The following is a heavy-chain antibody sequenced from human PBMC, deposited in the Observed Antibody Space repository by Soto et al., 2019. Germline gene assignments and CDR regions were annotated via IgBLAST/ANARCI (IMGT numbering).Heavy chain of an antibody. CDR2: IIPIFGTA. D-gene: IGHD6-13*01. V-gene: IGHV1-69*06. Sequence: GASVKVSCKASGGTFSSYAISWLRQSPGQGLEWMGGIIPIFGTANYAQKFQGRVTITADKSTSTAYMELSSLRSEDTAVYYCAREGSSWSYYYYGMDVWGQGTTVTVSS. CDR1: GGTFSSYA. J-gene: IGHJ6*02. CDR3: AREGSSWSYYYYGMDV.